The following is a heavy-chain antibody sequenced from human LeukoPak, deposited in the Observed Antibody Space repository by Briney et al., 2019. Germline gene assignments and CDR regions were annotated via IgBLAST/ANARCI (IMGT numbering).Heavy chain of an antibody. CDR2: ISYDGSNK. V-gene: IGHV3-30*04. Sequence: GGSLRLSCAASGFTFSSYAMHWVRQAPCKGLEWVAVISYDGSNKYYADSVKGRFTISRDNSKNTLYLQMNSLRAEDTAVYYCARDQDIVVVTAIWYYWGQGTLVTVSS. D-gene: IGHD2-21*02. CDR1: GFTFSSYA. J-gene: IGHJ4*02. CDR3: ARDQDIVVVTAIWYY.